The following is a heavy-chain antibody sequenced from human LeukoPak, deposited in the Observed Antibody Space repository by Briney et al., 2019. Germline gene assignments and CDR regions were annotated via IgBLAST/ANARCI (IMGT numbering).Heavy chain of an antibody. Sequence: GRSLRLPCAASGFTFSSYGMHWVRQAPGKGLEWVAVISYDGSNKYYADSVKGRFTISRDNSKNTLYLQMNSLRAEDTAVYYCAKDRSYGDYYFDYWGQGTLVTVSS. V-gene: IGHV3-30*18. CDR1: GFTFSSYG. CDR3: AKDRSYGDYYFDY. J-gene: IGHJ4*02. CDR2: ISYDGSNK. D-gene: IGHD4-17*01.